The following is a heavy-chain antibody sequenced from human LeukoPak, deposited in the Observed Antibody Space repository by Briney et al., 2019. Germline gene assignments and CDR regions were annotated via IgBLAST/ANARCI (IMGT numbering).Heavy chain of an antibody. D-gene: IGHD3-10*01. Sequence: GGSLRLSCAASGFTFSSYGVHWVRQAPGKGLEWVAFIRYDGSNKYYADSVKGRFTISRDNSKNTLYLQMNSLRAEDTAVYYCAKAVPGFGELLADYWGQGTLVTVSS. CDR3: AKAVPGFGELLADY. CDR2: IRYDGSNK. J-gene: IGHJ4*02. CDR1: GFTFSSYG. V-gene: IGHV3-30*02.